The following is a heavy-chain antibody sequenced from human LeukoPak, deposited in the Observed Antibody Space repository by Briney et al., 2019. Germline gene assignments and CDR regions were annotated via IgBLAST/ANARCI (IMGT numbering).Heavy chain of an antibody. J-gene: IGHJ4*02. D-gene: IGHD3-22*01. CDR3: ARGDYYYDSSTFDY. V-gene: IGHV1-18*01. Sequence: ASVKVSCKASGYTFTSYGISWVRQAPGQGLEWMGWISDYNGNTNYAQKLQGRVTMTTDTSTSTAYMELRSLRSDDTAVYYCARGDYYYDSSTFDYWGQGTLVTVSS. CDR2: ISDYNGNT. CDR1: GYTFTSYG.